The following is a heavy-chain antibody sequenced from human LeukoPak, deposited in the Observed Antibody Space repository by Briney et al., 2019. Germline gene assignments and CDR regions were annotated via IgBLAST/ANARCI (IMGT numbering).Heavy chain of an antibody. V-gene: IGHV2-5*02. Sequence: SGPTLVNPTPTLTLTCTFSGFSLRTSGVGLAWIRQPPVKALEWLALIYWDDDMRYSPSLKTRLTITKDTSKNQVVLTMTDMDPVDTATYFCAHRARGYRFDSWGQGTLVTVSS. CDR1: GFSLRTSGVG. CDR3: AHRARGYRFDS. D-gene: IGHD5-12*01. CDR2: IYWDDDM. J-gene: IGHJ4*02.